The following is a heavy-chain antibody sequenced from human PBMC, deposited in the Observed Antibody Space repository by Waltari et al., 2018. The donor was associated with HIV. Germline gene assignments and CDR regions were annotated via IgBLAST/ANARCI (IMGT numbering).Heavy chain of an antibody. Sequence: LEWVSAISGSGGSTYYADSVKGRFTISRDNSKNTLYLQMNSLRAEDTAVYYCAKDTSWYYDSSGPFGDAFDIWGQGTMVTVSS. V-gene: IGHV3-23*01. CDR3: AKDTSWYYDSSGPFGDAFDI. D-gene: IGHD3-22*01. J-gene: IGHJ3*02. CDR2: ISGSGGST.